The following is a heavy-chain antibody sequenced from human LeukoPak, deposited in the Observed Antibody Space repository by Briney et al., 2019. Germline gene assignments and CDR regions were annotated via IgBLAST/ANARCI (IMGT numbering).Heavy chain of an antibody. Sequence: GGSLRLSCAASGFTFSSYWMHWVRQAPGKGLVWVSRINSDGSSTSYADSVKGRFTTPRDNAKNTLYLQMNSLRAEDTAVYYCARDSSGWYRMDVWGQGTTVTVSS. V-gene: IGHV3-74*01. D-gene: IGHD6-19*01. J-gene: IGHJ6*02. CDR2: INSDGSST. CDR1: GFTFSSYW. CDR3: ARDSSGWYRMDV.